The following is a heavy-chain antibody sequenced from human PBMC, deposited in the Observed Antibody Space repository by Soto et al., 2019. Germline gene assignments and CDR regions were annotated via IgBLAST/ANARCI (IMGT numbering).Heavy chain of an antibody. CDR3: ARGPNPDYGHHFAFAY. Sequence: ASVKVSCKASGYTFTSYGISWVRQAPGQGLEWMGWISAYNGNTNYAQKLQGRVTMTTDTSTSTAYMELRSLRSDDTAVYYCARGPNPDYGHHFAFAYWGQGTLVTVDS. CDR1: GYTFTSYG. J-gene: IGHJ4*02. CDR2: ISAYNGNT. V-gene: IGHV1-18*01. D-gene: IGHD4-17*01.